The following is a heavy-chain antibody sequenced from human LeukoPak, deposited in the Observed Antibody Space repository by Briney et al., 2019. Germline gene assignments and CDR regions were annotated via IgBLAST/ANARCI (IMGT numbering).Heavy chain of an antibody. Sequence: PSETLSLTCTASGGSISSYYWSWIRQPPGKGLEWIGYIYYSGSTNYNPPLKSRVTISVDTSKNQFSLKLSSVTAADTAVYYCARGSYYYGMDVWGQGTTVTVSS. J-gene: IGHJ6*02. CDR1: GGSISSYY. CDR2: IYYSGST. CDR3: ARGSYYYGMDV. V-gene: IGHV4-59*01.